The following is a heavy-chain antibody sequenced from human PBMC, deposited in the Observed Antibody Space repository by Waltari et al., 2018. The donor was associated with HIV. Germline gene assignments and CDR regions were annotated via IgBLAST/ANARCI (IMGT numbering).Heavy chain of an antibody. CDR3: AGESMVTTYYYGMDV. Sequence: EVQLVESGGDLVQPGGSLRISCVASGSTFSSYNVNWVRQAPGNGLDWISFIRYSCRDSTYYADSVKGRFTISRDTAKNSVFLQMDSLRAEDTAVYFCAGESMVTTYYYGMDVWGQGTTVSVSS. V-gene: IGHV3-48*01. J-gene: IGHJ6*02. D-gene: IGHD2-21*02. CDR1: GSTFSSYN. CDR2: IRYSCRDST.